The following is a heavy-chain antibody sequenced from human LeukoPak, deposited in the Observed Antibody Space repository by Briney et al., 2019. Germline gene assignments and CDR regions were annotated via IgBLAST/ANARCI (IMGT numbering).Heavy chain of an antibody. CDR1: GDTFTSYN. CDR2: MNPNSGNT. D-gene: IGHD2-15*01. Sequence: ASVRVSCKASGDTFTSYNMNWVRQATGQGLEWMGWMNPNSGNTGYAQKFQGRATMSTNSSISTAYMELSSLGSEDTAVYYCVREERGYCSGGSCTGPFDSWGQGTLVIVSS. V-gene: IGHV1-8*01. J-gene: IGHJ4*02. CDR3: VREERGYCSGGSCTGPFDS.